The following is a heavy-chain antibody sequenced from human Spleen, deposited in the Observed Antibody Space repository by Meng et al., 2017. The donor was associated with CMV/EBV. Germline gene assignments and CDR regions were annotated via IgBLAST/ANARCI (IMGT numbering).Heavy chain of an antibody. D-gene: IGHD1-26*01. CDR3: ARGGSYPDY. Sequence: SETLSLTCTVSGGSVSSGTFYWNWIRQPPGKGLEWIGYIYYSGSTNYNPSLKSRVTISVDTSKNQFSLKLSSVTAADAAVYYCARGGSYPDYWGQGTLVTVS. CDR1: GGSVSSGTFY. V-gene: IGHV4-61*01. J-gene: IGHJ4*02. CDR2: IYYSGST.